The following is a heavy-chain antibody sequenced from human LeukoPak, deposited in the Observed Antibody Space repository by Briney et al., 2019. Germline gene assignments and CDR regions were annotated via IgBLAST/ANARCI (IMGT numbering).Heavy chain of an antibody. CDR3: ARDAGPYGSGSYSRY. V-gene: IGHV3-7*01. Sequence: GGSLRLSCAASGFTFSSYWMSWVRQAPGKGLEWVANIKQDGSEEYYVDSVKGRFTISRDNAKNSLYLQMNSLRAEDTAVYYCARDAGPYGSGSYSRYWGQGTLVTVSS. CDR2: IKQDGSEE. D-gene: IGHD3-10*01. CDR1: GFTFSSYW. J-gene: IGHJ4*02.